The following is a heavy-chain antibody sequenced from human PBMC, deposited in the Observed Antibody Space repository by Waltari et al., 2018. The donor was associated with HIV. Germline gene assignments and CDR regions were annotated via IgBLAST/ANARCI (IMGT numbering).Heavy chain of an antibody. J-gene: IGHJ4*02. V-gene: IGHV5-51*01. CDR2: IYAGDSDT. CDR3: ARLDSSSSTYFDY. Sequence: EVQLVQSGAEVKKPGESLQISCKGSGYSFTSYWIGWVCQMPGKGLEWMGIIYAGDSDTRYGPSFQGQGTISADETISTAYLQWSSLKASDTAMYYGARLDSSSSTYFDYWGQGTLVTVSS. D-gene: IGHD6-6*01. CDR1: GYSFTSYW.